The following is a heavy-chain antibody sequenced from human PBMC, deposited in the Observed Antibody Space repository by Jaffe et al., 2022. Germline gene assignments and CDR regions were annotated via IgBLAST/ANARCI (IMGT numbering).Heavy chain of an antibody. CDR1: GFTFSSYA. D-gene: IGHD3-3*01. J-gene: IGHJ4*02. CDR2: ISGSGGST. CDR3: AKDSSIRILRFLEWLLWDYFDY. V-gene: IGHV3-23*01. Sequence: EVQLLESGGGLVQPGGSLRLSCAASGFTFSSYAMSWVRQAPGKGLEWVSAISGSGGSTYYADSVKGRFTISRDNSKNTLYLQMNSLRAEDTAVYYCAKDSSIRILRFLEWLLWDYFDYWGQGTLVTVSS.